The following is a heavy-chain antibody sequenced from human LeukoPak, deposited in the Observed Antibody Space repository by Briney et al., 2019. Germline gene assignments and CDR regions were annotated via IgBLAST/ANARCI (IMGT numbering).Heavy chain of an antibody. CDR1: GGTFSSYA. V-gene: IGHV1-69*13. CDR3: ARDSGMAVAGTPTGTDYFDY. J-gene: IGHJ4*02. CDR2: IIPIFGTA. D-gene: IGHD6-19*01. Sequence: GASVKVSCKASGGTFSSYAISWVLQAPGQGLEWMGGIIPIFGTANYAQKFQGRVTITADESTSTAYMELSSLRSEDTAVYYCARDSGMAVAGTPTGTDYFDYWGQGTLVTVSS.